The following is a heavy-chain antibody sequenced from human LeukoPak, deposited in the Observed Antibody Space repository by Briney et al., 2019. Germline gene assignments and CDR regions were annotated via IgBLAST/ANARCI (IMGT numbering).Heavy chain of an antibody. CDR2: IIPIFGTA. V-gene: IGHV1-69*13. CDR1: GGTFSSYA. CDR3: ARVENYGSGSSEYWFDP. J-gene: IGHJ5*02. D-gene: IGHD3-10*01. Sequence: SVKVSCKASGGTFSSYAISWVRQAPGQGLEWMGGIIPIFGTANYAQKFQGRVTITADESTSTAYMELSSLRSEDTAVYYCARVENYGSGSSEYWFDPWGQGTLVTVSS.